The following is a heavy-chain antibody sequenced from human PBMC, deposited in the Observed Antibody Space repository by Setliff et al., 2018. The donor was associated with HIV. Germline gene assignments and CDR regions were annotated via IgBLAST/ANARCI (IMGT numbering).Heavy chain of an antibody. CDR2: IYTRGST. CDR3: ARDPRAPRTIRAFDI. J-gene: IGHJ3*02. V-gene: IGHV4-61*09. CDR1: GGSISSGSHY. D-gene: IGHD2-2*02. Sequence: SETLSLTCNVSGGSISSGSHYWSWVRQPAGKGLEWIGQIYTRGSTNYNPSLKSRVSISIDTSKNQFSLKLRYVTAADTAVYYCARDPRAPRTIRAFDIWGLGTMVTVSS.